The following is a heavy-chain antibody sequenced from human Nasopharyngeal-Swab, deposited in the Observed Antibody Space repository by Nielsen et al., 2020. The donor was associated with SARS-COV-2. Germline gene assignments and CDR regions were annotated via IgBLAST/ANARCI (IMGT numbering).Heavy chain of an antibody. CDR3: ERVCSGGSCYGYYYGMDV. D-gene: IGHD2-15*01. CDR1: GFTFSSYS. CDR2: ISSSSSYI. J-gene: IGHJ6*02. Sequence: GGSLRLSCAVSGFTFSSYSMNWVRQAPGKGLEWVSSISSSSSYIYYADSVKGRFTISSDNAKNSLYLQMNSLRAEDTAVYYCERVCSGGSCYGYYYGMDVWGQGTTVTVAS. V-gene: IGHV3-21*01.